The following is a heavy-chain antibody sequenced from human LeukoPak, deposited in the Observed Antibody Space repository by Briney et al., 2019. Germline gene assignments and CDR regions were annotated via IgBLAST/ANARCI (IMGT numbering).Heavy chain of an antibody. D-gene: IGHD3-22*01. J-gene: IGHJ5*02. CDR1: GYTFTSYG. V-gene: IGHV1-18*01. Sequence: SVRVSCKASGYTFTSYGISWVRQAPGQGLKWMGWISAYNGNTNYAQKLQGRVTMTTDTSTSTAYMELRSLRSDDTAVYYCARGEGYYYDSSGYYHWGQGTLVTVSS. CDR2: ISAYNGNT. CDR3: ARGEGYYYDSSGYYH.